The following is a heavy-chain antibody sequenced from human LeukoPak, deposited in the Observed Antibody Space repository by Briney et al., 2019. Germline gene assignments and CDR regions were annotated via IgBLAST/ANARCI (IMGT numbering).Heavy chain of an antibody. CDR3: AKDLYSVAGDY. D-gene: IGHD6-19*01. J-gene: IGHJ4*02. CDR2: ISSNGGST. CDR1: GFTFSTYA. Sequence: PGGSLRLSCAASGFTFSTYAMSGVRQAPGKGLEWVSLISSNGGSTHYADSVKGRFTISRDNSKNTLYLQMNSLRAEDTAVYYCAKDLYSVAGDYWGQGTLVTVSS. V-gene: IGHV3-23*01.